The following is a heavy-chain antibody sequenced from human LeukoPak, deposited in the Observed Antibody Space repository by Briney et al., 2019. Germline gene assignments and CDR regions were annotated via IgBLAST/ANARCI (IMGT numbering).Heavy chain of an antibody. Sequence: GGSLRLSCAASGFTFSSYAMSWVRQAPGKGLEWVSAISGSGGSTYYADSVKGRFTISRDNSKNTLYLQMTSLRVEDTAVYYCAKDQHSTSMNYMDVWGNGTTVTVSS. CDR1: GFTFSSYA. CDR3: AKDQHSTSMNYMDV. V-gene: IGHV3-23*01. D-gene: IGHD6-6*01. CDR2: ISGSGGST. J-gene: IGHJ6*03.